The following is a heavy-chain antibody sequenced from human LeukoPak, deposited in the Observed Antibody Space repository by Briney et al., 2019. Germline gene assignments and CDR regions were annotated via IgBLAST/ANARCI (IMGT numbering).Heavy chain of an antibody. J-gene: IGHJ4*02. CDR2: VYYSGST. CDR3: ASGAAASWFVY. D-gene: IGHD6-13*01. CDR1: GGSISSSGYY. V-gene: IGHV4-39*07. Sequence: SETLSLTCTVSGGSISSSGYYWGWIRQPPGKGLEWIASVYYSGSTYYNPSLKSRVTTSVDTSKNQFSLKLSSVVAADTAVYYCASGAAASWFVYWGQGTLVTVSS.